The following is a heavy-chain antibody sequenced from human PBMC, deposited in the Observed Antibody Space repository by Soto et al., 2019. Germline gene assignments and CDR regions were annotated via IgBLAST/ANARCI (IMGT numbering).Heavy chain of an antibody. CDR1: GFTFSSYA. J-gene: IGHJ5*02. CDR3: AGYGYSSSWYPNPWFDP. Sequence: QPGGSLRLSCAASGFTFSSYAMSWVRQAPGKGLEWVSAISGSGGSTYYADSVKGRFTISRDNSKNTLYLQMNSLRAEDTAVYYCAGYGYSSSWYPNPWFDPWGQGTLVTVSS. V-gene: IGHV3-23*01. D-gene: IGHD6-13*01. CDR2: ISGSGGST.